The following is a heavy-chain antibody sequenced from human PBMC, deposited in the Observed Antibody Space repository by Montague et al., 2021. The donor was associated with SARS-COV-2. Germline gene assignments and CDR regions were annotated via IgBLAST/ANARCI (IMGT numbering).Heavy chain of an antibody. J-gene: IGHJ6*02. V-gene: IGHV3-7*01. CDR1: GFTFSSYW. D-gene: IGHD3-10*01. Sequence: SLRLSCAASGFTFSSYWMSWVRQAPGKGLEWVANIKQDGGEKYYVDSVKGRFTISRDNAENSLYLQMNSLRAEDTAVYYCARGGLYYYGSGSYWLPEHYYYYGMDVWGQGTTVTVSS. CDR2: IKQDGGEK. CDR3: ARGGLYYYGSGSYWLPEHYYYYGMDV.